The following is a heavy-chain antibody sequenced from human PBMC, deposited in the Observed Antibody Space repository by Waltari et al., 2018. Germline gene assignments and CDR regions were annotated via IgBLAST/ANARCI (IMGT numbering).Heavy chain of an antibody. Sequence: QVQLVQSGAEVKKPGASVKVSCKVSGYTLPELSMHWVRQAPGKGLEWMGGFDPEDGETIYAQKCQGRVTMTEDTSTDTAYMELSSLRSEDTAVYYCATAGSWDFLFGYWGQGTLVTVSS. D-gene: IGHD6-13*01. V-gene: IGHV1-24*01. CDR3: ATAGSWDFLFGY. CDR1: GYTLPELS. CDR2: FDPEDGET. J-gene: IGHJ4*02.